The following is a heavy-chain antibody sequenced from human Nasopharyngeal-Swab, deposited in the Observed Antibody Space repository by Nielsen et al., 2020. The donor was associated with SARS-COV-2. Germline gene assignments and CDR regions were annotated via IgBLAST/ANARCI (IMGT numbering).Heavy chain of an antibody. CDR1: GYTFTGYY. D-gene: IGHD2-15*01. CDR2: IIPIFGTA. J-gene: IGHJ4*02. CDR3: ASLYCSGGSCYFDY. Sequence: SVKVSCKASGYTFTGYYMHWVRQAPGQGLEWMGGIIPIFGTANYAQKFQGRVTITADESTSTAYMELSSLRSEDTAVYYCASLYCSGGSCYFDYWGQGTLVTVSS. V-gene: IGHV1-69*13.